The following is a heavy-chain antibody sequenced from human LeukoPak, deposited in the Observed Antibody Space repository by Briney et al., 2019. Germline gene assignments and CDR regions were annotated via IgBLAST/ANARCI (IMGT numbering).Heavy chain of an antibody. D-gene: IGHD6-19*01. CDR1: GGSISSYY. CDR3: ASEQSIAVAGFDY. CDR2: IYYSGST. V-gene: IGHV4-59*12. Sequence: SETLSLTCTVSGGSISSYYWSWIRQPPGKGLEWIGYIYYSGSTNYNPSLKSRVTISVDTSKNQFSLKLSSVTAADTAVYYCASEQSIAVAGFDYWGQGTLVTVSS. J-gene: IGHJ4*02.